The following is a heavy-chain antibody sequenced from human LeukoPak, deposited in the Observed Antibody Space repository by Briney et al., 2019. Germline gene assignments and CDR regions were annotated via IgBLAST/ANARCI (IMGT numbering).Heavy chain of an antibody. CDR2: VSTTGGST. CDR3: AKCSGWFVRGKDYYYYYMDV. V-gene: IGHV3-23*01. Sequence: GGSLRLSCAASGFTFSSYSMNRVRQAPGKGLEWVSTVSTTGGSTYYADSVKGRFTISRDNSKDTVYLQMNSLRAEDTAVYYCAKCSGWFVRGKDYYYYYMDVWGKGTTVTVSS. CDR1: GFTFSSYS. J-gene: IGHJ6*03. D-gene: IGHD6-19*01.